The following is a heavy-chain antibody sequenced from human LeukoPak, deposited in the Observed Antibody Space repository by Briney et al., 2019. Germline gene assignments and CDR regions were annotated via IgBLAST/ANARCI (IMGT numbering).Heavy chain of an antibody. D-gene: IGHD2-2*01. CDR3: ARGRYCSETSCSDFVS. V-gene: IGHV1-2*02. CDR1: GYTFTDYY. J-gene: IGHJ4*02. CDR2: INPNSGGT. Sequence: ASVKVSCKASGYTFTDYYMHWVRQAPGPGLEWMGWINPNSGGTDYAQKFQGRVTMIRDTSISTAYMELSRLTSDDTAVYYCARGRYCSETSCSDFVSWGQGTLVTVSS.